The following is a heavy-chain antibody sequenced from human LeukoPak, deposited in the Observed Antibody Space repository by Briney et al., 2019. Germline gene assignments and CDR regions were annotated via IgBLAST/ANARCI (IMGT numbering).Heavy chain of an antibody. J-gene: IGHJ4*02. Sequence: PSETLSLTCTVSGGSISSYYWSWIRQPPGKGLEWIGYIYYSGSTNYNPSLKSRVTISVDTSKNQFSLKLSSVTAADTAVYYCARSELLWFGGVSSGFDYWGQGTLVTVSS. CDR1: GGSISSYY. D-gene: IGHD3-10*01. CDR3: ARSELLWFGGVSSGFDY. CDR2: IYYSGST. V-gene: IGHV4-59*01.